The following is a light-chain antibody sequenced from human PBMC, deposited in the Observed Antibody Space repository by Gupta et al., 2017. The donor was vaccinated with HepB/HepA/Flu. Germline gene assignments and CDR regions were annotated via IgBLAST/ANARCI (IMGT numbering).Light chain of an antibody. CDR2: KAS. V-gene: IGKV1-5*03. Sequence: DTQMTQSPATLSASVGDRATFTCRASQRISGWLAWYQQKPGKAPKLLIHKASSVESGVPSRFSGSGSGTEFTLTISSLQPADFAIYYCQQYVNYPLTFGRGTKVEI. CDR3: QQYVNYPLT. J-gene: IGKJ4*01. CDR1: QRISGW.